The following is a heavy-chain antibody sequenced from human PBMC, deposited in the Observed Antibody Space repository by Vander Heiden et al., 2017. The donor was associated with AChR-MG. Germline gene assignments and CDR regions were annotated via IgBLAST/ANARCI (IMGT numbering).Heavy chain of an antibody. D-gene: IGHD4-17*01. V-gene: IGHV4-31*03. CDR3: ARGGGDYVPYYYYGMDV. CDR2: IYYSGST. J-gene: IGHJ6*02. CDR1: GCSLSSGGYY. Sequence: QVQLQESDPGLVEPSHTLSLTCTFPGCSLSSGGYYWSWIRQPPGKGLEWMGYIYYSGSTYYNPSLKSRVTISVDTSKNQFSLKLSSVTAADTAVYYCARGGGDYVPYYYYGMDVWGQGTTVTVSS.